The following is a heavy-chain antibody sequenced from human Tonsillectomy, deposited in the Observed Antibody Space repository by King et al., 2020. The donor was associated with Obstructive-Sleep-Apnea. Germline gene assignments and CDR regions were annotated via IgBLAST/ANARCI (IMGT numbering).Heavy chain of an antibody. J-gene: IGHJ4*02. Sequence: VQLVESGGGLVQPGGSLTLSCAASGFTFRSYGMSWVRQAPGQGLEWVSSLIGSGGVTYYAGSVKGRFSVSGDFSKNMVYLQMSSLRVEDTAVYFCARWLRSTMKTYRFDSWGQGTLVTVSS. CDR3: ARWLRSTMKTYRFDS. CDR2: LIGSGGVT. V-gene: IGHV3-23*04. D-gene: IGHD5-12*01. CDR1: GFTFRSYG.